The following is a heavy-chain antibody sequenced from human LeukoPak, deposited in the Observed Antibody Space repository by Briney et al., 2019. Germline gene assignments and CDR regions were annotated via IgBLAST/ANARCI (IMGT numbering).Heavy chain of an antibody. Sequence: GGSLRLSCAASGFTFSSYEMNWVRQAPGKGLEWVSYISSSGSTIYYADSVKGRFTISRDNTKNSLYLQMSSLRAEDTAVYYCARDLRATVVTQGYYYGMDVWGQGTTVTVSS. J-gene: IGHJ6*02. V-gene: IGHV3-48*03. D-gene: IGHD4-23*01. CDR3: ARDLRATVVTQGYYYGMDV. CDR1: GFTFSSYE. CDR2: ISSSGSTI.